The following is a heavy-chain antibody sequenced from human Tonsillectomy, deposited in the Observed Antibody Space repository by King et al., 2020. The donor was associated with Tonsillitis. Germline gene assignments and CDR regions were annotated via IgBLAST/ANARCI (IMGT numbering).Heavy chain of an antibody. D-gene: IGHD3-22*01. CDR3: ARGEDYYDSSGYYDAFDI. CDR2: INHSGST. J-gene: IGHJ3*02. CDR1: GGSFSGYY. V-gene: IGHV4-34*01. Sequence: VQLQQWGAGLLKPSETLSLTCAVYGGSFSGYYWSWIRQPPGKGLEWIGEINHSGSTKYNPSLKSRVTVSVDTSKNQFSLKLSSVTAADTAVYYCARGEDYYDSSGYYDAFDIWGQGTMVTVSS.